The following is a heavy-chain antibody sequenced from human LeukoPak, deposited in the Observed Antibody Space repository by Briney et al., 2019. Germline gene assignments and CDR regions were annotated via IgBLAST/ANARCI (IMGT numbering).Heavy chain of an antibody. Sequence: GGSLRLSCAVSVFTFSSYSMNWVRGAPGKGLEWVSSISSSSSYIHYADSVKGRFTISRDNAKNSLYLQMTSLRAEDTAVYYCARGELTTVTSYYYYGMDVWGQGTTVTVSS. D-gene: IGHD4-17*01. CDR2: ISSSSSYI. J-gene: IGHJ6*02. CDR1: VFTFSSYS. CDR3: ARGELTTVTSYYYYGMDV. V-gene: IGHV3-21*01.